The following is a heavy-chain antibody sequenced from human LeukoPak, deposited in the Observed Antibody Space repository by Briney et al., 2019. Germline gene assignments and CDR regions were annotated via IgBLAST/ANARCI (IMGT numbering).Heavy chain of an antibody. CDR2: INHSGST. D-gene: IGHD3-10*01. CDR1: GGSFSGYY. CDR3: ARHINMVRGVVDY. J-gene: IGHJ4*02. V-gene: IGHV4-34*01. Sequence: SETLSLTCAVYGGSFSGYYWSWIRQPPGKGLEWIGEINHSGSTNYNPSLKSRVTISVDTSKNQFSLKLSSVTAADTAVYYCARHINMVRGVVDYWGQGTLVTVSS.